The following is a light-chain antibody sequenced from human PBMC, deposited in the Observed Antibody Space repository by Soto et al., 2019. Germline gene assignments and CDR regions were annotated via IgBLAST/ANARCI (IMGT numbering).Light chain of an antibody. J-gene: IGKJ2*01. Sequence: IVMSQTPLSLPGTPGQPASSSCRASHGLLDSDDGNTYLDRYLKKPGQSPQLLIYPLSYRASAVPDRFSGSGSGNDFTLTISSVAAEDVGVYSCMHRIECPYTLGQGTKVDIK. CDR1: HGLLDSDDGNTY. CDR2: PLS. V-gene: IGKV2-40*01. CDR3: MHRIECPYT.